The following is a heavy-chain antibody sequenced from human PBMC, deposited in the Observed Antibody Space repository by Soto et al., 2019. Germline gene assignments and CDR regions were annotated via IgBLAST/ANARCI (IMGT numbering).Heavy chain of an antibody. J-gene: IGHJ5*02. D-gene: IGHD6-19*01. CDR2: IFQSGST. CDR1: GGTIRSPDW. Sequence: PSETLSLTCGVSGGTIRSPDWWTWVRQPPGKGLEWIGEIFQSGSTNYTPSLESRVTIPVDKSKNQFSLTLTSVTAADTAVYFCARGRGRYSSGWSWFDPWGQGILVTVSS. V-gene: IGHV4-4*02. CDR3: ARGRGRYSSGWSWFDP.